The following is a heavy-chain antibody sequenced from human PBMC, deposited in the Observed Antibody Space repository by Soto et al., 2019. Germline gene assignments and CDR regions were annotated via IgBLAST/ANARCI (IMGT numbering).Heavy chain of an antibody. D-gene: IGHD3-9*01. V-gene: IGHV3-74*01. CDR3: AREYYGLLTGYYTDY. J-gene: IGHJ4*02. CDR2: ISGDGVEP. Sequence: EVQLVESGGDLVQRGGSLRLSCAASGFPFSSYWMHWVRHTPGKGLDWVARISGDGVEPYYADSVTGRFTVSRDNAKNTLSLQISGLRAEDTAVYYCAREYYGLLTGYYTDYWGQGPLVSVSS. CDR1: GFPFSSYW.